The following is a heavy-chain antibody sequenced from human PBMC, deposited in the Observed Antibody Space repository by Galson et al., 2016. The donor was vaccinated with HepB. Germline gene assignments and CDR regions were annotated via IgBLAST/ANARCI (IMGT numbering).Heavy chain of an antibody. CDR2: IYYSGGS. Sequence: SETLSLTCSVSGGSISSNTYYWGWIRQPPGKGLEWIGNIYYSGGSYYNSSLKSRVTISVDTSRNQFSLKLNSVTAADTAVYYCGRYLSSSWVGGWFDPWGQGTLVTVSS. CDR1: GGSISSNTYY. J-gene: IGHJ5*02. CDR3: GRYLSSSWVGGWFDP. V-gene: IGHV4-39*01. D-gene: IGHD6-13*01.